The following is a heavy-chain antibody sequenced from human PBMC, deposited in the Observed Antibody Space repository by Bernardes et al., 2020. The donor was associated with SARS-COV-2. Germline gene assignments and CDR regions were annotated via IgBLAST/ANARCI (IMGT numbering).Heavy chain of an antibody. CDR1: GFTFSNYA. CDR2: VSGSGAST. Sequence: GGSLRLSCAASGFTFSNYAMFWVRQAPGKGLEWVSAVSGSGASTYYADSVKGRFTISRDNTKNTLYLQINSLRAEDTAVYYCARVISGGKTSGWYLDYWGQGTLVTASS. D-gene: IGHD6-19*01. J-gene: IGHJ4*02. V-gene: IGHV3-23*01. CDR3: ARVISGGKTSGWYLDY.